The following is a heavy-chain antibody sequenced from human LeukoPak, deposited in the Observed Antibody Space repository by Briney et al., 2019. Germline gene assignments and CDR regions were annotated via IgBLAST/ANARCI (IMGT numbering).Heavy chain of an antibody. V-gene: IGHV1-2*06. J-gene: IGHJ4*02. CDR3: VPTSNWPYFDY. CDR2: INPNSGGT. D-gene: IGHD6-13*01. Sequence: ASVKLSCTASGYTFTAYYIHWVRQAPGQGLEWMGRINPNSGGTNYAQKFKGRVTMTRDTSISTAYMELARLRSDDTAVYYCVPTSNWPYFDYWGQGTLVSVSS. CDR1: GYTFTAYY.